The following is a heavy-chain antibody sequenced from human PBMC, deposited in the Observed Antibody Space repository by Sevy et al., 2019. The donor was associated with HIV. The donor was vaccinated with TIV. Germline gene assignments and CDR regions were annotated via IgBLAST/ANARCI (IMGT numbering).Heavy chain of an antibody. V-gene: IGHV4-4*02. D-gene: IGHD6-13*01. J-gene: IGHJ3*02. CDR3: ARARQQLAAFDI. CDR2: IYHSGST. CDR1: GGSISSSNW. Sequence: SETLSLTCAVSGGSISSSNWWNWVRQPPGKGLEWIGEIYHSGSTNYNPSLKSRVTISVDKSKNQFSLRLSSVTAADTAVYYCARARQQLAAFDIWGQWTMVTVSS.